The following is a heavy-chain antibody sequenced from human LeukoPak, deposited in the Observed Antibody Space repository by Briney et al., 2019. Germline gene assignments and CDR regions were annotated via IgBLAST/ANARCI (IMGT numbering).Heavy chain of an antibody. CDR2: IYYSGST. Sequence: SETLSLTCTVSGGSISSYYWGWIRQPPGKGLEWIASIYYSGSTYYNPSLKSRVTISVDTSKNHLSLILSSVTAADTAVYYCAPGGYIGYGHAFDIWGQGTMVTVSS. J-gene: IGHJ3*02. CDR3: APGGYIGYGHAFDI. D-gene: IGHD5-12*01. CDR1: GGSISSYY. V-gene: IGHV4-39*07.